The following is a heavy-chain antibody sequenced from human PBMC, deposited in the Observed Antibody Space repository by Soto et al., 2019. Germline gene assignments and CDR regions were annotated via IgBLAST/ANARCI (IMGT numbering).Heavy chain of an antibody. J-gene: IGHJ6*02. D-gene: IGHD6-19*01. CDR1: GFTFSSYA. CDR2: ISYDGSNK. CDR3: ARDGDQWLVQDYYYGMDV. Sequence: PGGSLRLSCAASGFTFSSYAMHWVRQAPGKGLEWVAVISYDGSNKYYADPVKGRFTISRDNSKNTPYLQMNSLRAEDTAVYYCARDGDQWLVQDYYYGMDVWGQGTTVTVSS. V-gene: IGHV3-30-3*01.